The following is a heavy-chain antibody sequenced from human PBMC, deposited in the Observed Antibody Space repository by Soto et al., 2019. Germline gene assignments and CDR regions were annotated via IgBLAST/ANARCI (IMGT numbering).Heavy chain of an antibody. CDR3: AREGGDGIDY. J-gene: IGHJ4*02. Sequence: SETLSLTCTVSGGSIRSGSHYWSWIRQHPGKGLEWIGYIYYSGSTYYNPSLKSRITISISASKNQFSLKLTSVTAADTAVYYCAREGGDGIDYWGQGTLVTVSS. CDR2: IYYSGST. V-gene: IGHV4-31*03. CDR1: GGSIRSGSHY. D-gene: IGHD3-16*01.